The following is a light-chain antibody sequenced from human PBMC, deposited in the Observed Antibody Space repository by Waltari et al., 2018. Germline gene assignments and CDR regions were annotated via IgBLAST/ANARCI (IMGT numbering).Light chain of an antibody. CDR2: AAS. J-gene: IGKJ4*01. V-gene: IGKV1-16*02. CDR3: QQYSTFPPT. CDR1: QAISTF. Sequence: DIQMTQSPSSLSPSVGDRVILTCRASQAISTFLAWFQLKPGKAPKSLIYAASTLQTGVSSNFSGSGSGTDFTLTSSSLHPGDCATYYCQQYSTFPPTFGGGTRVEI.